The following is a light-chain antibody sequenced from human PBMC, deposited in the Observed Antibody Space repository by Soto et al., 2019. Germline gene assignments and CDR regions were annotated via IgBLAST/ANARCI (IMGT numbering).Light chain of an antibody. CDR1: SSDVGSYNL. J-gene: IGLJ1*01. CDR3: CSYAGSSTYV. V-gene: IGLV2-23*01. Sequence: QSVLTQPASVSGSPGQSITISCTGTSSDVGSYNLVSWYQQHPGKAPKLMISEGSKRPSGVSNRFSDSKSGNTASLTISGLQAEDEADYYCCSYAGSSTYVFGTGTKLTVL. CDR2: EGS.